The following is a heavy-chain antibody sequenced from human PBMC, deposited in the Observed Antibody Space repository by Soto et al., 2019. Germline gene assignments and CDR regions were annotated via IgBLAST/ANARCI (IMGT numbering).Heavy chain of an antibody. CDR1: GFTFSSFH. J-gene: IGHJ4*02. D-gene: IGHD2-15*01. Sequence: PGGSLRLSCAASGFTFSSFHMNWVRQAPGRGLEWVAYITSSSDTIYYADSVKGRFTISRDDAKNSLYLQMNSLRAEDTGVYYCARDLGVALATLTLDYWGQGTLVTVSS. CDR3: ARDLGVALATLTLDY. CDR2: ITSSSDTI. V-gene: IGHV3-48*04.